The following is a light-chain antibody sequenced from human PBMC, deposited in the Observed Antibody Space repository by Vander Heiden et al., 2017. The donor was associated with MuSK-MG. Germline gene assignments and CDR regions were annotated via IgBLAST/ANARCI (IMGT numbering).Light chain of an antibody. V-gene: IGLV5-45*03. CDR2: YKSDSDK. Sequence: QAVLTQPSSLSASPGASASLTCPLRSGINVGTYRIYWYQQKPGGPPQYRLRYKSDSDKQQGSGVPSRFSGSKDASANAGILLISGLQAEDEADYYCMIWHSSAVVFGGGTKLTVL. J-gene: IGLJ2*01. CDR1: SGINVGTYR. CDR3: MIWHSSAVV.